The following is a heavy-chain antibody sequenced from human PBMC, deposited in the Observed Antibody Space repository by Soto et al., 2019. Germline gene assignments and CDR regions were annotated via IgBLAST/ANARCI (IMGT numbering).Heavy chain of an antibody. CDR2: IYYSGST. J-gene: IGHJ5*02. CDR1: GGSISSGDYY. D-gene: IGHD3-3*01. Sequence: QVQLQESGPGLVKPSQTLSLTCTVSGGSISSGDYYWSWIRQHPGKGLEWIGYIYYSGSTYYNPSHKSGVTISVATSKNQFSLKLSSVTAADTAVYYCARWWSGSRQGFDPWGQGTLVTVSS. V-gene: IGHV4-31*03. CDR3: ARWWSGSRQGFDP.